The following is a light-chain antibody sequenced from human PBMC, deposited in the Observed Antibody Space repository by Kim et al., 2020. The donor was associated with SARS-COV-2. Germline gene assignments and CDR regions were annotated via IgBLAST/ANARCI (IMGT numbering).Light chain of an antibody. CDR1: ESVSSY. J-gene: IGKJ4*01. CDR2: DAS. CDR3: RQRSNWPVT. Sequence: EIVLTQSPATLSLSPGERATLSCRASESVSSYLAWYQQKPGQAPRLLIYDASKRAPGIPARFSVSGSGTDFTLTISSLEPEDFAVYYCRQRSNWPVTFGGGTKVDIK. V-gene: IGKV3-11*01.